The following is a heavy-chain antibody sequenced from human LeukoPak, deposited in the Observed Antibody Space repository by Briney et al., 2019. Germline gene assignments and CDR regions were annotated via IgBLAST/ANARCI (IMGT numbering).Heavy chain of an antibody. CDR2: VYTSGSA. CDR3: AGGDSCGYLEY. D-gene: IGHD3-22*01. J-gene: IGHJ4*02. Sequence: SETLSLTCTVSGVSITTYFWSWIRRPAGKGLEWIGRVYTSGSASYNPSLNSRVSMSIDTSKNQFSLNLSSVTVADTAIFFCAGGDSCGYLEYWGQGTRVTVSS. V-gene: IGHV4-4*07. CDR1: GVSITTYF.